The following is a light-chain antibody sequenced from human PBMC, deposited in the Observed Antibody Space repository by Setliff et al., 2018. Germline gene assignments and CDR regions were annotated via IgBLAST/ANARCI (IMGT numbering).Light chain of an antibody. CDR2: EVT. V-gene: IGLV2-14*01. CDR1: IGDVGAYDF. Sequence: QSALTQPASVSGSPGQSITISCSGTIGDVGAYDFVSWYQHHPGKAPKLVIYEVTNRPSGISNRFSGSKSGNSASLIISGLQAEDEADYYCSAYTSSSTYVFGTGTQRTVL. CDR3: SAYTSSSTYV. J-gene: IGLJ1*01.